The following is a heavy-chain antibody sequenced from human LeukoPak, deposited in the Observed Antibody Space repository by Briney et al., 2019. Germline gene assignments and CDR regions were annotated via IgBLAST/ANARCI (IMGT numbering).Heavy chain of an antibody. CDR2: IDGRSSTI. J-gene: IGHJ5*02. D-gene: IGHD6-6*01. CDR1: GFTFRDYN. V-gene: IGHV3-48*04. Sequence: GGSLRLSCVASGFTFRDYNMDWVRQAPGKGLEWVSYIDGRSSTIHYADSVMGRFTISRDNAKSSLFLQMNSLRGEDTAVYYCVRGLGGSSTYNWFDPWGQGTLVTVSS. CDR3: VRGLGGSSTYNWFDP.